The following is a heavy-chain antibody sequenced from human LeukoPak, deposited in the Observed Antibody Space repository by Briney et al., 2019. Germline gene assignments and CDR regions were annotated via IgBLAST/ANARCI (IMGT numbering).Heavy chain of an antibody. CDR3: ARFLHGDSTKDAFDI. CDR2: INPSGGST. V-gene: IGHV1-46*01. CDR1: GYTFTSYY. Sequence: ASVKVSCKASGYTFTSYYMHWVRQAPGQGLEWMGIINPSGGSTSYAQKFQGRVTMTRDTSTSTVYMELSSLRSEDTSVYYCARFLHGDSTKDAFDIWGQGTMVTVSS. J-gene: IGHJ3*02. D-gene: IGHD4-17*01.